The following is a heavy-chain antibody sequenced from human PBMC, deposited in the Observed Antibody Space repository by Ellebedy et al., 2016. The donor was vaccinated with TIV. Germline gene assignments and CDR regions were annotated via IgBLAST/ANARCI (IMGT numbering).Heavy chain of an antibody. Sequence: MPSETLSLTCTVSGGSIRSSYWRWIRPPPGKGLECIGYIYYSGSTKYNPTLKSRVTISVDTSTYPLSLKLNSVTAADTAVYYCAICRYDDFWNGYMDAFHSWGQGTMVTVSS. J-gene: IGHJ3*02. CDR3: AICRYDDFWNGYMDAFHS. CDR2: IYYSGST. V-gene: IGHV4-59*01. D-gene: IGHD3-3*01. CDR1: GGSIRSSY.